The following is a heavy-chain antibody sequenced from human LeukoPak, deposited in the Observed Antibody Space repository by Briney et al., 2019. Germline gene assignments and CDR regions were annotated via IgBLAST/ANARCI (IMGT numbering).Heavy chain of an antibody. D-gene: IGHD2-21*01. Sequence: PGRSLRLSCAASGFTFSSYGMHWVRQAPGKGLEWVAVISYDGSNKYYADSVKGRFTISRDNSKNTLYLQMNSLRAEDTAVYYCAKDRGGDLGDYWGQGTLDAVSS. CDR1: GFTFSSYG. CDR2: ISYDGSNK. V-gene: IGHV3-30*18. J-gene: IGHJ4*02. CDR3: AKDRGGDLGDY.